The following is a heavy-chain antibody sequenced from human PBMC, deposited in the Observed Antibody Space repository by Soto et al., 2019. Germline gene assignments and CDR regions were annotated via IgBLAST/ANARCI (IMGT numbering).Heavy chain of an antibody. Sequence: LSLTCAASGFTFSSYSMNWVRQAPGKGLEWVSSISSSSSYIYYADSVKGRFTISRDNAKNSLYLQMNSLRAEDTAVYYCARSSLGYSYGPDYWGQGTLVTVSS. CDR3: ARSSLGYSYGPDY. CDR2: ISSSSSYI. V-gene: IGHV3-21*01. CDR1: GFTFSSYS. J-gene: IGHJ4*02. D-gene: IGHD5-18*01.